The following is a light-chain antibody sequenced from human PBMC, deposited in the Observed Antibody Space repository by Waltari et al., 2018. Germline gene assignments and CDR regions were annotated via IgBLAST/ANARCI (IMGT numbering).Light chain of an antibody. J-gene: IGLJ2*01. CDR2: EVT. V-gene: IGLV2-14*01. CDR3: SSYISSSTLEQ. Sequence: YQQHPGKAPKLIVFEVTNRPSGISKRFSASKSGNTASLTIAGLQAEDEADYYCSSYISSSTLEQFGGETSLTVL.